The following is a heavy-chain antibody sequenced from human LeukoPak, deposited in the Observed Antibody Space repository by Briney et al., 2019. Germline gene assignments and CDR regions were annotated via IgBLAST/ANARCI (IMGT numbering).Heavy chain of an antibody. CDR1: GGSISSYY. V-gene: IGHV4-59*12. Sequence: TSETLSLTCTVSGGSISSYYWSWIRQPPGKGLEWIGYIYYSGSTNYNPSLKSRVTISVDTSKNQFSLRLNSVTPEDTAMYYCARDPSYRGGYSAYRHYFGYWGQGTLVTVSS. CDR3: ARDPSYRGGYSAYRHYFGY. J-gene: IGHJ4*02. D-gene: IGHD5-12*01. CDR2: IYYSGST.